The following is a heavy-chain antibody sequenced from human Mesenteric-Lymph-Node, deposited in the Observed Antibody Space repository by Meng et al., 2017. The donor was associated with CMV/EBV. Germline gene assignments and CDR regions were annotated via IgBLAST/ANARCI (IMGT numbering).Heavy chain of an antibody. Sequence: GESLKISCAASGFTFSDYYMSWIRQAPGKGLEWVAFIRYDGSNKYYADSVKGRFTISRDNSKNTLYLQMNSLRAEDTAVYYCAKVRGPLAYWGQGTLVTVSS. D-gene: IGHD6-13*01. CDR3: AKVRGPLAY. V-gene: IGHV3-30*02. J-gene: IGHJ4*02. CDR2: IRYDGSNK. CDR1: GFTFSDYY.